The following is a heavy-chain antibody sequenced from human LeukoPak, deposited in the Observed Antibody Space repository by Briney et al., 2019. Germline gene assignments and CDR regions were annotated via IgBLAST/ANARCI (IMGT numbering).Heavy chain of an antibody. CDR1: GGSISSGSYY. CDR2: IYTSGST. V-gene: IGHV4-61*02. J-gene: IGHJ6*02. D-gene: IGHD2-21*01. CDR3: ARERDDPIPYGMDV. Sequence: PSETLSLTCTVSGGSISSGSYYWSWIRQPAGKGLEWIGRIYTSGSTNYNPSLKSRVTISVDTSKNQSSLKLSSVTAADTAVYYCARERDDPIPYGMDVWGQGTTVTVSS.